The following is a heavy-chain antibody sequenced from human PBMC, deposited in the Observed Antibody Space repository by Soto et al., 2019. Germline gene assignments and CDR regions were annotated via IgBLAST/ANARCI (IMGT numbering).Heavy chain of an antibody. CDR3: ARVGRYSGNIDY. V-gene: IGHV4-4*07. J-gene: IGHJ4*02. Sequence: QVQLQESGPGLVKPSETLSLTCTVSGGSISSYYWSLIRQPAGKGLVWIGRIYTSGSTTYNPSLKSRVTMSVDTSKNLFSLKLSSVTAADPAVYYCARVGRYSGNIDYWGQGTLVTVSS. CDR1: GGSISSYY. CDR2: IYTSGST. D-gene: IGHD1-26*01.